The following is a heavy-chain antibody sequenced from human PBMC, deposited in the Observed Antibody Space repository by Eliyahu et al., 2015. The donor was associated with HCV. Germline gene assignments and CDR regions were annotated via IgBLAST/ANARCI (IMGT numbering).Heavy chain of an antibody. J-gene: IGHJ6*02. D-gene: IGHD3-10*01. CDR1: GGSIXSGGYH. V-gene: IGHV4-31*03. CDR2: IYHSGTT. CDR3: ARGDPDYFGSGRVSYYYGMDV. Sequence: QVQLQESGPGVVKPSQTLSLTCTVSGGSIXSGGYHWSWIRQHPGKGLEWIGYIYHSGTTYYNPSLKSRVAILVDTSKSQFSLKLTSVTAADTAVYYCARGDPDYFGSGRVSYYYGMDVWGQGTTVTVSS.